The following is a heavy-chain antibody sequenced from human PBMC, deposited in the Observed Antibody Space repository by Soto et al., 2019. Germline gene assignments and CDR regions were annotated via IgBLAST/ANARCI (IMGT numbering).Heavy chain of an antibody. CDR1: GFTFSSDA. J-gene: IGHJ3*02. V-gene: IGHV3-23*01. Sequence: ESGGGLVQSGGSLRLSCEASGFTFSSDAMSWVRQAPGKGLEWVSAISGSSSTIYYADSVKGRFTISRDNSRSTVFLQMNSLRVEDTAVYFCARVGDTFDIWGQGTMVTVSS. CDR3: ARVGDTFDI. D-gene: IGHD2-15*01. CDR2: ISGSSSTI.